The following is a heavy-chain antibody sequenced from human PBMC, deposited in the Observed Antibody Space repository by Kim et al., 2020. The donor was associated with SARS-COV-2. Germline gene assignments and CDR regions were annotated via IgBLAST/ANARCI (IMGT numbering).Heavy chain of an antibody. CDR3: AQGPYRSGPLLDP. V-gene: IGHV3-23*01. Sequence: GGSLRLSCAASGFTFSNYAMSWVRQAPGKGLERVSTISGGGGSAHYADAVKGRFTISRDNSKNTLYLQMTSLRVEDTAMYYCAQGPYRSGPLLDPWGQGTLVTVSS. J-gene: IGHJ5*02. CDR2: ISGGGGSA. CDR1: GFTFSNYA. D-gene: IGHD6-19*01.